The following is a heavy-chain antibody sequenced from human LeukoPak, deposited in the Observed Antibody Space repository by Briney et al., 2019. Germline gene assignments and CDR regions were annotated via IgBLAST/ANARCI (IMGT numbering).Heavy chain of an antibody. CDR2: MSPNSGST. V-gene: IGHV1-8*01. J-gene: IGHJ6*02. CDR3: ARDLPLWFGLDWDYYGMDV. Sequence: EASVKVSCKASGYTFTTLDINWVRQATGQGLEWMGWMSPNSGSTGYAQKFQGRVTMTRDTSISTAYMELSSLTSEDTAVYYCARDLPLWFGLDWDYYGMDVWGQGTTVTVSS. D-gene: IGHD3-10*01. CDR1: GYTFTTLD.